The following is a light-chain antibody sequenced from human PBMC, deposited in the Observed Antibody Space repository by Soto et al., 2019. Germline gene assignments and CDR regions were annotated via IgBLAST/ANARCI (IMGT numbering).Light chain of an antibody. Sequence: EIVLTQSPGTLSLSPGERATLSCRASQSVDSSHLVWYQQKPGQAPRLLIFGASRRPTGIPDRVSGSGSGTDFTLTISGLEPEDFAVYYCQHYGSSSWTFGQGTKVEIK. J-gene: IGKJ1*01. CDR2: GAS. CDR3: QHYGSSSWT. V-gene: IGKV3-20*01. CDR1: QSVDSSH.